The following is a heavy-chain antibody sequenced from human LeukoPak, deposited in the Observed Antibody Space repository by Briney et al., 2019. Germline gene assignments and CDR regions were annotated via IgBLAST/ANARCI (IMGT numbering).Heavy chain of an antibody. V-gene: IGHV3-30*02. CDR3: AKSYASGSFYDS. CDR1: GFTFSSYG. D-gene: IGHD3-10*01. Sequence: GGSLRLSCAASGFTFSSYGMHWVRQAPGKGLDWVAFIHHDGSNKYYADSVKGRFTISRDNSKNTMSLQMNNLRADDTAVYYCAKSYASGSFYDSWGQGTLVTVSS. CDR2: IHHDGSNK. J-gene: IGHJ4*02.